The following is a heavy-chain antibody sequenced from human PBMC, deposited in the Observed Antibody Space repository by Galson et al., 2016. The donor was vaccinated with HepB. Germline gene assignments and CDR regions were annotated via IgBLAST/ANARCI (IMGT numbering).Heavy chain of an antibody. CDR1: GFTFSNYW. Sequence: SLRLSCAASGFTFSNYWMHWVRQAPGRGLVWVSRINSDGSSTSYADSMKGRFTISRDNAKNTLYLQLNSLSTEDTAVYYCARDHADTGATDRFDPWGQGTLVTVSS. CDR3: ARDHADTGATDRFDP. D-gene: IGHD5-18*01. V-gene: IGHV3-74*01. J-gene: IGHJ5*02. CDR2: INSDGSST.